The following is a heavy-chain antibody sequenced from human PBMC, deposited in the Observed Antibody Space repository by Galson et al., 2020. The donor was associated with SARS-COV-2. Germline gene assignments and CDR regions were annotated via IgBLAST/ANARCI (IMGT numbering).Heavy chain of an antibody. V-gene: IGHV1-3*01. Sequence: ASVKVSCKASGYTFTSYAMHWVRQAPGQRLEWMGWINAGNGNTNYAQKLQGRVTMTTDTSTSTAYMELRILRSDDTAVYYCARVTPPVYFDWLLYGIDYCGQGTLVTVSS. CDR3: ARVTPPVYFDWLLYGIDY. J-gene: IGHJ4*02. D-gene: IGHD3-9*01. CDR1: GYTFTSYA. CDR2: INAGNGNT.